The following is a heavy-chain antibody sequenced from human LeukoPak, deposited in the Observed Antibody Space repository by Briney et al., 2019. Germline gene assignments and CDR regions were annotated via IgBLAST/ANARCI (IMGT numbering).Heavy chain of an antibody. D-gene: IGHD6-13*01. J-gene: IGHJ6*02. CDR3: AREYSSSWYVHYYGMDV. CDR1: GYTFTSYD. CDR2: MNPNSGNT. Sequence: ASVKVSCKASGYTFTSYDINGVRQATGQGLEWMGWMNPNSGNTGYAQKFQGRVTMTRNTSISTAYMELSSLRSEDTAVYYCAREYSSSWYVHYYGMDVWGQGTTVTVSS. V-gene: IGHV1-8*01.